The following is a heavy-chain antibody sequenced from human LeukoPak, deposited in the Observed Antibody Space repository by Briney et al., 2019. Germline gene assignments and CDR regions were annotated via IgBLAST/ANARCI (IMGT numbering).Heavy chain of an antibody. CDR2: ISYDGSNK. CDR1: GFTFSSYG. V-gene: IGHV3-30*03. Sequence: GGSLRLSCAASGFTFSSYGMHWVRQAPGKGLEWVAVISYDGSNKYYADSVKGRFTISRDNAKNTLYLQMNSLRAEDTAVYYCARDVSYSSGYWVFGGAFDIWGQGTMVTVSS. J-gene: IGHJ3*02. D-gene: IGHD3-22*01. CDR3: ARDVSYSSGYWVFGGAFDI.